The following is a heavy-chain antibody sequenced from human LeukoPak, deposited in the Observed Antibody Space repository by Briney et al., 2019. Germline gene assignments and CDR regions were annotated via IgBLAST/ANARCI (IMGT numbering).Heavy chain of an antibody. CDR3: ARTRGYTGYTPGDY. CDR1: GYTLTGYY. CDR2: INPNSGDT. D-gene: IGHD5-12*01. V-gene: IGHV1-2*02. J-gene: IGHJ4*02. Sequence: ASVKVSCKASGYTLTGYYIHWVRQAPGQGPEWMGWINPNSGDTNYAQKFEARVTMSRDTSISTAYMEVSGLRSDDTAVYYCARTRGYTGYTPGDYWGQGTLVTVSS.